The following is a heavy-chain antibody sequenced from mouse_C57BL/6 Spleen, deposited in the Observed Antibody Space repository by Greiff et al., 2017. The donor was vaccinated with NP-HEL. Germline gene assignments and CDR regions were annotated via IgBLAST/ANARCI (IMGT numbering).Heavy chain of an antibody. D-gene: IGHD5-1*01. V-gene: IGHV2-2*01. CDR1: GFSLTSYG. CDR3: ARKMGSNYAMDY. Sequence: VKVVESGPGLVQPSQSLSITCTVSGFSLTSYGVHWVRQSPGKGLEWLGVIWSGGSTDYNAAFISRLSISKDNSKSQVFFKMNSLQADDTAIYYCARKMGSNYAMDYWGQGTSVTVSS. J-gene: IGHJ4*01. CDR2: IWSGGST.